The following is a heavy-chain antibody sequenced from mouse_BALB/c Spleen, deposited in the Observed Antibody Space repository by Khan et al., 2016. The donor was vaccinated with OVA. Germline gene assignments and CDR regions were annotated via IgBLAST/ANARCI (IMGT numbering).Heavy chain of an antibody. V-gene: IGHV5-6*01. CDR3: ASHLTGSFAY. J-gene: IGHJ3*01. CDR1: GFTFSTYG. D-gene: IGHD4-1*01. Sequence: EVQRVESGGDLMKPGGSLKLSCAASGFTFSTYGMSWVRQTPDKRLEWVATINSDGYYTYYPDSVQGRFTISRNNAKNTLYLQRSSLKSEDTAMYYCASHLTGSFAYWGQGTLVTVSA. CDR2: INSDGYYT.